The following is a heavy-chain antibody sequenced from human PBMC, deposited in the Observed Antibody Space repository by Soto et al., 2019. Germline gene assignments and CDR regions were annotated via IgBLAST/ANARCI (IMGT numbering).Heavy chain of an antibody. CDR2: IYGGGTT. J-gene: IGHJ4*02. CDR1: GFAVSSKY. D-gene: IGHD6-19*01. V-gene: IGHV3-53*01. CDR3: GHTTGWPGFDF. Sequence: EVQLVESGGGLIQPGGSLRLSCAASGFAVSSKYMTWVRQAPGKGLEWVSVIYGGGTTYYADSVKGRFTISRDTSKNTLYLQMNSLRAEDTAVYYCGHTTGWPGFDFWGQGTLVTVSS.